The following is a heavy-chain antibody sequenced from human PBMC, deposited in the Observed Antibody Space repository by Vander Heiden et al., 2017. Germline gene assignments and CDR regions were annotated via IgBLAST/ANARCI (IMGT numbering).Heavy chain of an antibody. D-gene: IGHD1-26*01. CDR2: IDPSDSYT. J-gene: IGHJ2*01. V-gene: IGHV5-10-1*03. Sequence: EVQLVPSGAEVKKPGESLKISCKGSGSTFRNYWINWVRQKPGKGLEWLGRIDPSDSYTNYSPSFQGHVTISVDNSISTAYLQWGSLKASDSGMYFCARLSANYYGTDWHFDLWGRGTLGTVSS. CDR1: GSTFRNYW. CDR3: ARLSANYYGTDWHFDL.